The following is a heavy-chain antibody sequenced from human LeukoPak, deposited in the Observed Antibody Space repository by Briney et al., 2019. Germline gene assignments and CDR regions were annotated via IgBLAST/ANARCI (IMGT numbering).Heavy chain of an antibody. D-gene: IGHD2-2*01. Sequence: PGGSLRLSCAASGFTFSSYAMSLVRQAPGKGLEWVSAISGSGGSTYYADSVKGRFTISRDNSKNSLYLQMNSLRAEDTAVYYCASVKTYAIVPAAGVGYWGQGTLVTVSS. CDR3: ASVKTYAIVPAAGVGY. V-gene: IGHV3-23*01. CDR1: GFTFSSYA. CDR2: ISGSGGST. J-gene: IGHJ4*02.